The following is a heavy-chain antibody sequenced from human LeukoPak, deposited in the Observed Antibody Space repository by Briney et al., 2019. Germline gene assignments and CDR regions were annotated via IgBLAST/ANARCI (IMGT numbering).Heavy chain of an antibody. V-gene: IGHV4-34*01. CDR2: INHRGST. Sequence: SETLSLTCAVYGGSFSGYYWSWIRQPPGKGLEWIGEINHRGSTNYNPSLKSRVTISVDTSKNQFPLKLSSVTAADTAVYYCARGRDSSGSSYDAFDIWGQGTMVTVSS. CDR3: ARGRDSSGSSYDAFDI. D-gene: IGHD3-22*01. CDR1: GGSFSGYY. J-gene: IGHJ3*02.